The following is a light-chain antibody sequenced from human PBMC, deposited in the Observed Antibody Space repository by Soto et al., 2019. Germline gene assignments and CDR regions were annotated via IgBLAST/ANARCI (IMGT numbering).Light chain of an antibody. CDR1: QSISSW. CDR3: QQYNSSFA. V-gene: IGKV1-5*01. Sequence: DIQMTQSPSTLSASVGDRVTITCRASQSISSWLAWYQQKPGKAPKLLIYDASSLESGVPSRFSGSGSGTEFTITSSSLQPDDFATYYCQQYNSSFAFGQGTKVEIK. J-gene: IGKJ1*01. CDR2: DAS.